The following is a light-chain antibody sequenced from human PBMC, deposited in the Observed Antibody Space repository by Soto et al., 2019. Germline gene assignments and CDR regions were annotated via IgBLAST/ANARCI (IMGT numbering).Light chain of an antibody. J-gene: IGLJ1*01. V-gene: IGLV2-23*01. CDR2: ETS. Sequence: QSVLTHPAPVSGSPGQSVTISCTGTSSDFGSYKFVSWYQHHPGKVPKVIIYETSKRPSGVSDRFSVSKSGNTASLTISGLQAEDEADYYCFSFTSTNTHVFGSGTKVTVL. CDR1: SSDFGSYKF. CDR3: FSFTSTNTHV.